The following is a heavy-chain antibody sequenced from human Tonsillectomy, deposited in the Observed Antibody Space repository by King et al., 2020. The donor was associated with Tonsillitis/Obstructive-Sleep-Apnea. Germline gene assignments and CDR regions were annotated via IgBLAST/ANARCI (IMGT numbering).Heavy chain of an antibody. CDR3: ARRIAAAGTAYYYYYMDV. J-gene: IGHJ6*03. D-gene: IGHD6-13*01. CDR2: IYYSGST. V-gene: IGHV4-59*01. CDR1: GGSISSYY. Sequence: PLQESGPGLVKPSETLSLTCTVSGGSISSYYWSWIRQPPGKGLEWIGYIYYSGSTNYNPSLKSRVTISVDTSKNQFSLKLSSVTAADTAVYYCARRIAAAGTAYYYYYMDVWGKGTTVTVSS.